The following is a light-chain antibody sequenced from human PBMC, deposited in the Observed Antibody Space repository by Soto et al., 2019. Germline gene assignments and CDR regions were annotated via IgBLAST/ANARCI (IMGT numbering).Light chain of an antibody. CDR2: AGN. CDR3: CSFAGTSTYV. Sequence: QSALTQPASVSGSPGQSITISCTGTSSDVGSYNLVSWYQQHPGKAPKLMIYAGNKRPSGVSNRFSGSKSGNTASLTISGLQAEDEADYYCCSFAGTSTYVFGTGTKLTVL. J-gene: IGLJ1*01. CDR1: SSDVGSYNL. V-gene: IGLV2-23*01.